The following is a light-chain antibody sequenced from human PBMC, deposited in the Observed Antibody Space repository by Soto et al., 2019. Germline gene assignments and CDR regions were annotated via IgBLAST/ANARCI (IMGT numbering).Light chain of an antibody. CDR1: QSVSSRY. CDR3: QQYGSSPRYP. J-gene: IGKJ2*01. CDR2: GAT. V-gene: IGKV3-20*01. Sequence: ENVLTQSPGTLSLSPGERATLSCRASQSVSSRYLAWYRQKPGQAPRLLIFGATSRATGIPDRFSGSGSGTEFTLTISRLEPEDFAVYYCQQYGSSPRYPFGQGTKLEIK.